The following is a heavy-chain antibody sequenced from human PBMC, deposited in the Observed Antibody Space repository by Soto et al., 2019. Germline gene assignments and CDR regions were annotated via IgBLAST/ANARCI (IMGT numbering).Heavy chain of an antibody. Sequence: SETLSLTCTVSGGSISSGGYYWSWIRQHPGKGLEWIGYIYYSGSTNYNPSLESRVTMSVDTSKSQFSLKMTSVTAADTAVYFCAKAVLGDPFYFDSWGQGTLVTVSS. D-gene: IGHD2-21*02. CDR1: GGSISSGGYY. CDR3: AKAVLGDPFYFDS. V-gene: IGHV4-61*08. J-gene: IGHJ4*02. CDR2: IYYSGST.